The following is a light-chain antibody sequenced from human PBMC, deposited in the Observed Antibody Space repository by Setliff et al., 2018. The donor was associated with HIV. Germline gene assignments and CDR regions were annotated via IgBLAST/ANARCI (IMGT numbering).Light chain of an antibody. CDR1: NIGSKS. CDR3: QVWDSSSDHLYV. J-gene: IGLJ1*01. V-gene: IGLV3-21*04. CDR2: YDT. Sequence: SYELTQPPSVSVAPGKTARITCGGNNIGSKSVHWYQQKPGQAPVLVIYYDTDRPSGIPERFSGSNSGNTATLPISRVEAGDEADYYCQVWDSSSDHLYVFGTGTKVTVL.